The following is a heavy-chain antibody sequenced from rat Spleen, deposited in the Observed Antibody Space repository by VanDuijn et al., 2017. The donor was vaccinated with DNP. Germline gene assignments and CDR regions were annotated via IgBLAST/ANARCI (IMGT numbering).Heavy chain of an antibody. CDR2: ISSDGSRT. CDR1: GFTFSTNW. D-gene: IGHD1-4*01. Sequence: EVQLVESGGGLVQPGSPLKLSCAASGFTFSTNWLNWIRQAPGKGLEWVASISSDGSRTYYRDSVRGRFSISRDNAKSTLYLQMDSLRSEDTATYYWAGRPPPTRGPFDYWGQGVTVTVSS. CDR3: AGRPPPTRGPFDY. J-gene: IGHJ2*01. V-gene: IGHV5-29*01.